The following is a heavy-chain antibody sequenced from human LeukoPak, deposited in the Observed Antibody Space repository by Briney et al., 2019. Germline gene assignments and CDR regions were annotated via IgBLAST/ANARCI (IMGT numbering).Heavy chain of an antibody. CDR3: ARSAVAGTTPFDY. D-gene: IGHD6-19*01. CDR1: GGSISSSSYY. J-gene: IGHJ4*02. V-gene: IGHV4-39*01. CDR2: IYYSGST. Sequence: SETLSLTCTVSGGSISSSSYYWGWIRQPPGKGLEWIGSIYYSGSTYYNPSLKSRVTISVDTSKNQFSLKLSSVTAADTAVYYCARSAVAGTTPFDYWGQGTLVTVSS.